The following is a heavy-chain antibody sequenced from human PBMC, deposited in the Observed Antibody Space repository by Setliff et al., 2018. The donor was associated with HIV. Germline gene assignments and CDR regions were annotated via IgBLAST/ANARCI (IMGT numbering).Heavy chain of an antibody. J-gene: IGHJ3*02. CDR1: GGSISSSSHY. D-gene: IGHD5-18*01. CDR2: IYFSGST. CDR3: ARPRYTYGTPPAFDI. Sequence: SETLSLTCTVSGGSISSSSHYWGWIRQPPGKGLEWIGSIYFSGSTYYNPSLKSRVTISVDTSKNQFSLKLSSVTAADTAVYYCARPRYTYGTPPAFDIWGRVTVVT. V-gene: IGHV4-39*01.